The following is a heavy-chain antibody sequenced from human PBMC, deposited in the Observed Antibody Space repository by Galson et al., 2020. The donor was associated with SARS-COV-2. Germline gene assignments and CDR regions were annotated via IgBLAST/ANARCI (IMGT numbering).Heavy chain of an antibody. D-gene: IGHD6-13*01. CDR3: ASLAAAGSLYYYYYGMDV. Sequence: SQASETLSLTCAVYGGSFSGYYWSWIRQPPGKGLEWIGEINHRGSTNYNPSLKSRVTISVDTSKNQFSLKLSSVTAADTAVYYCASLAAAGSLYYYYYGMDVWGQGTTVTVSS. CDR2: INHRGST. J-gene: IGHJ6*02. V-gene: IGHV4-34*01. CDR1: GGSFSGYY.